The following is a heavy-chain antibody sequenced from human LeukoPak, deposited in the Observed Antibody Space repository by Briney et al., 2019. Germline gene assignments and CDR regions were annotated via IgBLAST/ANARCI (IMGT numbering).Heavy chain of an antibody. Sequence: ASVKVSCKASGGTFSSYAISWVRQAPGQGLELVGRIIPILGIANYEQKFQGRVTITADKSTSTAYMELSSLRSEDTAVYYCARGRSSSFHNAFDPWGQGTLVTVSS. V-gene: IGHV1-69*04. CDR2: IIPILGIA. CDR3: ARGRSSSFHNAFDP. D-gene: IGHD6-13*01. J-gene: IGHJ5*02. CDR1: GGTFSSYA.